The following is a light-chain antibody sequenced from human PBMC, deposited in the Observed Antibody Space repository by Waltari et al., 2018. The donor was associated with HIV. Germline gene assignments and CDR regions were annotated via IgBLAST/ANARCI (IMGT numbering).Light chain of an antibody. CDR1: QTINNN. J-gene: IGKJ2*01. CDR3: QQYNNWPQT. V-gene: IGKV3-15*01. CDR2: GAS. Sequence: EKVMTKSPAPLSVSPGERATLSCRASQTINNNLAWYQQKPGQAPQLLIYGASTRAAGVPARFSGSGSGTEFTLTITSLQSEDLAIYYCQQYNNWPQTFGQGTKVEIK.